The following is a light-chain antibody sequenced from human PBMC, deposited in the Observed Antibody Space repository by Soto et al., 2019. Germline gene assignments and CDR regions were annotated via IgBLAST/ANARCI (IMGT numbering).Light chain of an antibody. CDR2: GAS. CDR1: QNVNNNY. V-gene: IGKV3-20*01. J-gene: IGKJ1*01. Sequence: EIVLTQSPGTLSLFPGERATLSCRASQNVNNNYLAWFQQKPGQAPRLLIYGASSRATGIPDRFSGSGSGTDFTLTISRLEPEDFAVYHCHQYGSSRTFGQGTKVDI. CDR3: HQYGSSRT.